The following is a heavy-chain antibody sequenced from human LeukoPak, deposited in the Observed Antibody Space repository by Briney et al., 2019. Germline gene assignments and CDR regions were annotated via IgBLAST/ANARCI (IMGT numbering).Heavy chain of an antibody. Sequence: SETLSLTCTVSGGSISSYYWSWIRQPPGKGLEWIGYIYYSGSTNYNPSLKSRVTISVDTSKNQFSLELSSVTAADTAVYYCARGGGRYCSSTSCYSFPVDYWGQGTLVTVSS. CDR2: IYYSGST. J-gene: IGHJ4*02. V-gene: IGHV4-59*01. CDR3: ARGGGRYCSSTSCYSFPVDY. CDR1: GGSISSYY. D-gene: IGHD2-2*01.